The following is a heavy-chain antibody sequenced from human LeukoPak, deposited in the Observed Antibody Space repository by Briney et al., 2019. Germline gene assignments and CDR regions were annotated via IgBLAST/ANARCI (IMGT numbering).Heavy chain of an antibody. CDR1: GGSISNYY. CDR2: MDYSGST. V-gene: IGHV4-59*08. D-gene: IGHD4-17*01. CDR3: ARHGGDYTFDY. J-gene: IGHJ4*02. Sequence: PSETLSLTCTVSGGSISNYYWSWIRQPPGKGLEWIAYMDYSGSTFYNPSLKSRVSTSVDTSKNQFSLKVRSVTAADTAVYYCARHGGDYTFDYWGQGTLVTVSS.